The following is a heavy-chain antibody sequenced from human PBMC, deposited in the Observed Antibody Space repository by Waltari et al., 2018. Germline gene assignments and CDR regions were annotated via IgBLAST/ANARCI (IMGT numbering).Heavy chain of an antibody. CDR2: INHSGST. Sequence: QVQLQQWGAGLLKPSETLSLTCAVYGGSFSGYYWSWIRQPPGKGLEWIGEINHSGSTNYNPSLKSRVTISVDTSENQFSLKLSSVTAADTAVYYCARGRESWDYGMDVWGQGTTVTVSS. V-gene: IGHV4-34*01. CDR3: ARGRESWDYGMDV. J-gene: IGHJ6*02. CDR1: GGSFSGYY. D-gene: IGHD6-13*01.